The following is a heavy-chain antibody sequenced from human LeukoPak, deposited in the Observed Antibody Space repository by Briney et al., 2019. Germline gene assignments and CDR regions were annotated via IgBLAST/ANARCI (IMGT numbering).Heavy chain of an antibody. D-gene: IGHD3-3*01. CDR2: INHSGST. CDR3: ASCHKPGYYDFWSGYDRFGAFDI. V-gene: IGHV4-34*01. CDR1: GGSFSGYY. Sequence: SETLSLTCAVYGGSFSGYYWSWIRQPPGKGLEWIGEINHSGSTNYNPSLKSRVTISVDTSKNQFSLKLSSVTAAETAVYYCASCHKPGYYDFWSGYDRFGAFDIWGQRTMVTVSS. J-gene: IGHJ3*02.